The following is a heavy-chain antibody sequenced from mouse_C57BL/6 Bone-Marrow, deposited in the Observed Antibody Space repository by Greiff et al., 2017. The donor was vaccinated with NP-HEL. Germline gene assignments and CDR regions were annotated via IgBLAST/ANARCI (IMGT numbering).Heavy chain of an antibody. CDR3: ARESLLRGYWYFDV. J-gene: IGHJ1*03. CDR2: IYPRSGNT. D-gene: IGHD1-1*01. Sequence: SGAELARPGASVKLSCKASGYTFTSYGISWVKQRTGPGLEWIGEIYPRSGNTYYNEKFKGKATLTADKSSSTAYMELRSLTSEDSAVYFCARESLLRGYWYFDVWGTGTTVTVAS. V-gene: IGHV1-81*01. CDR1: GYTFTSYG.